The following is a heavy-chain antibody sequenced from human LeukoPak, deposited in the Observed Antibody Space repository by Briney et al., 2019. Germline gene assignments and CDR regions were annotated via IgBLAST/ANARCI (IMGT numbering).Heavy chain of an antibody. V-gene: IGHV3-11*04. CDR2: ISPSGSTI. J-gene: IGHJ4*02. CDR3: GAGGSVDY. D-gene: IGHD3-16*01. CDR1: GFTVSNNY. Sequence: GGSLRLSCAASGFTVSNNYMSWVHQTPGKGLEWISYISPSGSTIHYADSVKGRFTISRDNAKNSLYLQMNSLRGEDTAVYYCGAGGSVDYWGQGTLVTVSS.